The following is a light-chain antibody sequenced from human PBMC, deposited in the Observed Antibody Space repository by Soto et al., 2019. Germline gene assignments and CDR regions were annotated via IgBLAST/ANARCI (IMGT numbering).Light chain of an antibody. Sequence: QSVLTQPASVSGSLGQSITISCTGTTGDIGGYDRVSWYQQYPGKAPKLMISDVSFRPSGVSNRFSGSKSGNTASLTISDLQAVDESDYYCSSYTNTDSWVFGGGTKLTVL. V-gene: IGLV2-14*01. CDR1: TGDIGGYDR. CDR2: DVS. J-gene: IGLJ3*02. CDR3: SSYTNTDSWV.